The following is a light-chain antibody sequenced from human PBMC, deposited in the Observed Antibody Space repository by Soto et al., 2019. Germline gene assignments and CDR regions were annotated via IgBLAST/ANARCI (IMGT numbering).Light chain of an antibody. V-gene: IGLV2-23*01. Sequence: HSVLTQPASGAGSPGQSITISCTGTSSDVGSYNLVSWYQQHPGKAPKLMIYEGSKRPSGVSNRFSGSKSGNTASLTISGLQAEDEADYYCCSYAGSSTPYGFGTGTKVTVL. CDR2: EGS. J-gene: IGLJ1*01. CDR3: CSYAGSSTPYG. CDR1: SSDVGSYNL.